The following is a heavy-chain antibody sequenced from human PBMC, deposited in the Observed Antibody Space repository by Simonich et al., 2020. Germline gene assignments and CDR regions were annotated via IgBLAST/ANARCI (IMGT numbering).Heavy chain of an antibody. CDR2: MSGSGGST. D-gene: IGHD1-26*01. CDR3: AKDSSLVGAADWFDP. Sequence: EVQLLESGGGLVQPGGSLRLSCAASGFTFSSYAMSWVRQDPGKGLEWVTAMSGSGGSTYYADSVKGRFTISRDNSKNTLYLQMNSLRAEDTAVYYCAKDSSLVGAADWFDPWGQGTLVTVSS. V-gene: IGHV3-23*01. J-gene: IGHJ5*02. CDR1: GFTFSSYA.